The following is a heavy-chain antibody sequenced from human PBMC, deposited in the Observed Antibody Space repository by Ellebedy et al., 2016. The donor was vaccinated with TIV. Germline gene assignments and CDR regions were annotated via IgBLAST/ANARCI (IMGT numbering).Heavy chain of an antibody. CDR3: ARGSSGYEYFDY. V-gene: IGHV3-53*01. CDR2: IYSGGST. CDR1: GFTVSSNY. J-gene: IGHJ4*02. D-gene: IGHD5-12*01. Sequence: GESLKISXAASGFTVSSNYMSWVRQAPGKGLEWVSVIYSGGSTYYADSVKGRFTISRDNSKNTLYLQMNSLRAEDTAVYYCARGSSGYEYFDYWGQGTLVTVSS.